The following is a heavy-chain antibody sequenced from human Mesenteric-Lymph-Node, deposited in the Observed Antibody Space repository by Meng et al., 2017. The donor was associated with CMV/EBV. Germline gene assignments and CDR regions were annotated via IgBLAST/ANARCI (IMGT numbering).Heavy chain of an antibody. CDR1: GGSFSGYY. CDR3: ARHQRWLKSEGGFNY. CDR2: INHSGST. Sequence: QGQSPQWGAGPLKPSETPSLPCAVYGGSFSGYYWSWIRQPPGKGLEWIGEINHSGSTNYNPSLKSRVTISVDTSKNQFSLKLSSVTAADTAVYYCARHQRWLKSEGGFNYWGQGTLVTVSS. J-gene: IGHJ4*02. D-gene: IGHD4-23*01. V-gene: IGHV4-34*01.